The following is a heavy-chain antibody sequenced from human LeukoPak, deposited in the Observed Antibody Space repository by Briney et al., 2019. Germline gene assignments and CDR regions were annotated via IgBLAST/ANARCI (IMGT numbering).Heavy chain of an antibody. Sequence: GGSLRLSCATSGFSFSIAWMSWVRQAPEKGLDWVSAISGSGGSTYYADSVKGRFTISRDNSKNTLYLQMNSLRAEDTAVYYCAKDHRITMVRPIGFDYWGQGTLVTVSS. CDR1: GFSFSIAW. D-gene: IGHD3-10*01. CDR2: ISGSGGST. CDR3: AKDHRITMVRPIGFDY. V-gene: IGHV3-23*01. J-gene: IGHJ4*02.